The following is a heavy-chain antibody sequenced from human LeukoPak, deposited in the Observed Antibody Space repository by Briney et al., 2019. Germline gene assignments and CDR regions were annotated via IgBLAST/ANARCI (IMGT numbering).Heavy chain of an antibody. D-gene: IGHD5-12*01. Sequence: GGSLRLSCAASGFTFSSYWMSWVRQAPGKGLEWVANIQQDGSEKYYVDSVKGRFTISRDNAKNSLYLQMNSLRAEDTAVYYCARDSAAGYSGYALFLSWGQGTLVTVSS. CDR3: ARDSAAGYSGYALFLS. V-gene: IGHV3-7*01. CDR1: GFTFSSYW. J-gene: IGHJ4*02. CDR2: IQQDGSEK.